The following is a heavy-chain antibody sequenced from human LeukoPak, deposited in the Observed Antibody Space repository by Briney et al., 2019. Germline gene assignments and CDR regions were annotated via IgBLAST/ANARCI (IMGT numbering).Heavy chain of an antibody. J-gene: IGHJ5*02. V-gene: IGHV1-69*02. CDR3: ARGTGESSSTNWFDL. Sequence: ASVKVSCKASGGPFSSYTISWVRQAPGQGLEWMGRIIPILGIANYAQKFQGRVTITADKSTSTAYMELSSLRSEDTAVYYCARGTGESSSTNWFDLWGQGTLVTVSS. D-gene: IGHD6-13*01. CDR2: IIPILGIA. CDR1: GGPFSSYT.